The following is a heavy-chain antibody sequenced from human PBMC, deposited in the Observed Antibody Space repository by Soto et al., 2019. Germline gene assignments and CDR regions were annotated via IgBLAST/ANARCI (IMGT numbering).Heavy chain of an antibody. V-gene: IGHV3-9*01. Sequence: DVQLVESGGGLVQPGRSLRLSCAASGFTFDDYAMHWVRQAPGKGLEWVSGISWNSGSIGYADSVKGRFTISRDNAKNSLYLQMNSLRAEDTALYYCAKDPGDSSSWYYFDYWGQGTLVTVSS. CDR1: GFTFDDYA. J-gene: IGHJ4*02. CDR3: AKDPGDSSSWYYFDY. D-gene: IGHD6-13*01. CDR2: ISWNSGSI.